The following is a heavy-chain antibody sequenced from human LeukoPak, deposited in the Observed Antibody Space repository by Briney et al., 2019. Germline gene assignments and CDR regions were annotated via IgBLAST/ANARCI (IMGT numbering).Heavy chain of an antibody. J-gene: IGHJ4*02. CDR1: GGTFSSYA. Sequence: AASVKVSCKASGGTFSSYAISWVRQAPGQGLEWMGGIIPIFGTANYAQKFQGRVTITTDESTSTAYMELSSLRSEDTAVYYCARGTRSVVVVPAASLDYWGQGTLVTVSS. CDR3: ARGTRSVVVVPAASLDY. CDR2: IIPIFGTA. D-gene: IGHD2-2*01. V-gene: IGHV1-69*05.